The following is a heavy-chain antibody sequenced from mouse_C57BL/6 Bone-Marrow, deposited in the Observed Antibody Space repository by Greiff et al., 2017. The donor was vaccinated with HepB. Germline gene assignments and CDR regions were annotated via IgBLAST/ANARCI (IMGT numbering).Heavy chain of an antibody. CDR2: SGPENGDT. Sequence: VQLQQSGAELVRPGASVKLSCTASGFNIKDDYMHWVKQRPGQGLEWIGWSGPENGDTEYASKVQGKATITADKSSNTAYLQISSLTSEDTAVYYCTPRVGRDYAMDYWGQGTSVTVSS. CDR3: TPRVGRDYAMDY. CDR1: GFNIKDDY. D-gene: IGHD3-1*01. J-gene: IGHJ4*01. V-gene: IGHV14-4*01.